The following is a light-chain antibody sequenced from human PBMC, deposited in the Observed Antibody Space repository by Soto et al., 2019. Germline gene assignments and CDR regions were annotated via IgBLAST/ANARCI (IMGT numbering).Light chain of an antibody. CDR1: QSVSSSY. J-gene: IGKJ2*01. CDR2: GAS. CDR3: LQYGSSLLYT. Sequence: EIVLTQSPGTLSLSPGERATLSCRASQSVSSSYLAWYQQKPGQAPRPRIYGASSRATGIPDRFIGSGSGTDFALTISSLEPEDCAVNYCLQYGSSLLYTFGQGTKLEIK. V-gene: IGKV3-20*01.